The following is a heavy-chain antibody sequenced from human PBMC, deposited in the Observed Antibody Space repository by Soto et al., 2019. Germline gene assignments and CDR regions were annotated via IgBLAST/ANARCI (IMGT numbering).Heavy chain of an antibody. CDR1: GGTFSSYA. J-gene: IGHJ6*02. CDR2: IIPIFGTA. D-gene: IGHD2-2*01. CDR3: AKQVVPAAPSDRAYYYYYYGMDV. Sequence: ASVKVSCKASGGTFSSYAISWVRQAPGQGLEWMGGIIPIFGTANYAQKFQGRVTITADESTSTAYMELSSLRSEDTAVYYCAKQVVPAAPSDRAYYYYYYGMDVWGQGTTVTVSS. V-gene: IGHV1-69*13.